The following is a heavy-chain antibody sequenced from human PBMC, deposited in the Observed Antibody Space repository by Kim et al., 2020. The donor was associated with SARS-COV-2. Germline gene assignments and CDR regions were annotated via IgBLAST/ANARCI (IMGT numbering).Heavy chain of an antibody. J-gene: IGHJ4*02. CDR3: ASPIAVSSGY. V-gene: IGHV4-39*01. CDR2: IYYSGST. Sequence: SETLSLTCTVSGGSISSSSYYWGWIRQPPGKGLEWIGSIYYSGSTYYNPSLKSRVTISVDTSKNQFSLKLSSVTAADTAVYYCASPIAVSSGYWGQGTLVTVSS. CDR1: GGSISSSSYY. D-gene: IGHD6-19*01.